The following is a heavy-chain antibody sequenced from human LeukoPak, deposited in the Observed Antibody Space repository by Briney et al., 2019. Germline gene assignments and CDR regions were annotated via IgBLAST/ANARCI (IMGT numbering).Heavy chain of an antibody. CDR1: AYTFTGYY. J-gene: IGHJ4*02. D-gene: IGHD1-14*01. CDR3: ARVPGGPFTPVHY. V-gene: IGHV1-2*02. CDR2: INPNSGGT. Sequence: GASVKVSCKASAYTFTGYYMHWVRQAPGQGLEWMGWINPNSGGTNYAQKFQGRVTMTRDTSISTAYMELSRLRSDDTAVYYCARVPGGPFTPVHYWGQGTLVTVSS.